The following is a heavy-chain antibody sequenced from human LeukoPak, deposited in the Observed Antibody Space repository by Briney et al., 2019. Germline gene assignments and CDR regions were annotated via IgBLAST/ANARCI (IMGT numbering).Heavy chain of an antibody. CDR3: ARDNGVVHGVYYMDV. V-gene: IGHV3-7*01. CDR1: GFIFSNYW. J-gene: IGHJ6*03. D-gene: IGHD3-3*01. Sequence: PRGSLRLSCAASGFIFSNYWMTWVRQAPGKGLEWVADIKQDGSEKLYVKSVRGRFTISRDNAKMSLFLQMNSLRAEDTAVYYCARDNGVVHGVYYMDVWGKGTTVTV. CDR2: IKQDGSEK.